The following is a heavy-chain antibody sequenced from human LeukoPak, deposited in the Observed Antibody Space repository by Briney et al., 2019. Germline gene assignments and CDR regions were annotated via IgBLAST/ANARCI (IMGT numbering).Heavy chain of an antibody. D-gene: IGHD3-22*01. Sequence: PSETLSLTCAVYGGSFSGYYWSWIRQPPGKGLGWIGYIYYSGSTNYNPSLKSRVTISVDTSKNQFSLKLSSVTAADTAVYYCARGARYYENRFDYWGQGTLVTVSS. CDR3: ARGARYYENRFDY. CDR2: IYYSGST. V-gene: IGHV4-59*01. J-gene: IGHJ4*02. CDR1: GGSFSGYY.